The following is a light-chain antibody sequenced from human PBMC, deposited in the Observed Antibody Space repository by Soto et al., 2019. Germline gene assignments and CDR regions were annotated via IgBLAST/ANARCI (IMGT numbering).Light chain of an antibody. CDR2: GDS. V-gene: IGLV1-40*01. J-gene: IGLJ1*01. CDR1: SSNIGAGYD. CDR3: GSWDSSLSAYV. Sequence: QSVLTQPPSVSGAPGQGVTISCTGSSSNIGAGYDVHWYQHLPGTAPKLLIYGDSNRPSGVPDRFSGSKSGTSATLGITGFQTGDEADYYCGSWDSSLSAYVFGTGTKV.